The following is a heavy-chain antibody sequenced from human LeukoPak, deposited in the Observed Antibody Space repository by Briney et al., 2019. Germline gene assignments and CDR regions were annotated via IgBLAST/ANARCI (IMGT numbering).Heavy chain of an antibody. D-gene: IGHD4-17*01. V-gene: IGHV1-18*01. Sequence: GASVKVSCKASGGTFSSYAISWVRQAPGQGLEWMGWISAYKGNTNYAQKLQGRVTMTTDTSTSTAYMELRSLRSDDTAVYYCARDLLTTVTTFDYWGQGTLVTVSS. CDR2: ISAYKGNT. J-gene: IGHJ4*02. CDR1: GGTFSSYA. CDR3: ARDLLTTVTTFDY.